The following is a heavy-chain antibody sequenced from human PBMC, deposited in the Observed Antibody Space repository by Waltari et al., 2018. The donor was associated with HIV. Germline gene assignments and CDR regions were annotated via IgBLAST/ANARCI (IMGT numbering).Heavy chain of an antibody. V-gene: IGHV3-9*01. CDR1: GFPLDDYA. CDR3: AKASAAAYYYYGMDV. CDR2: ISWNSGSI. J-gene: IGHJ6*02. D-gene: IGHD2-2*01. Sequence: DVQLVASGGGLVQPGRSLTLSCGDPGFPLDDYAYHWLRHAPGKGLEWVSGISWNSGSIGYADSVKGRFTISRDNAKNSLYLQMNSLRAEDTALYYCAKASAAAYYYYGMDVWGQGTTVTVSS.